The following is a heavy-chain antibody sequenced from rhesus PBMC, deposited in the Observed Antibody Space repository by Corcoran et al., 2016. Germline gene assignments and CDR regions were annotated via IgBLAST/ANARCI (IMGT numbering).Heavy chain of an antibody. CDR2: VSGNSDST. CDR1: GFSLSGNY. Sequence: QVQLQESGPGLVKPSETLALTCAVSGFSLSGNYCTWIRQSPGKGLEWIGYVSGNSDSTSYNPSLRGRITISKDTSQNQFSLMLTSVTAADTTIYYCARDAISLDVWGRGVLVTVSS. CDR3: ARDAISLDV. V-gene: IGHV4-147*01. J-gene: IGHJ5-2*02.